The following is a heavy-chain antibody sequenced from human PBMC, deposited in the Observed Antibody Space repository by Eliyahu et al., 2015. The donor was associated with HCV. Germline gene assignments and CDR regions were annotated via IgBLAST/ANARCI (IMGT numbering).Heavy chain of an antibody. CDR2: ISYDXSNK. V-gene: IGHV3-30-3*01. CDR3: ARALKSRSSTSCSAY. J-gene: IGHJ4*02. CDR1: GFTFSSYA. Sequence: QVQLVESGGGVVQPGRSLRLSCAASGFTFSSYAMHWVRQAPGKGLEWVAVISYDXSNKYYADSVKGRFTISRDNSKNTLYLQMNSLRAEDTAVYYCARALKSRSSTSCSAYWGQGTLVTVSS. D-gene: IGHD2-2*01.